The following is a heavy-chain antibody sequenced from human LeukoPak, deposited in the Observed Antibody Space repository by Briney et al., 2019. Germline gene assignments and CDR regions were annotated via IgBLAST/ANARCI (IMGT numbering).Heavy chain of an antibody. CDR1: GYTLTELS. V-gene: IGHV1-24*01. D-gene: IGHD2-2*01. J-gene: IGHJ4*02. Sequence: ASVKVSCKVSGYTLTELSMHWVRQAPGKGLEWMGGFDPEDGETIYAQKFQGRVTMTEDTSTDTAYMELSSLRSEDTAVYYCATASIGYCSSTSCYDFDYWGQGTLVTVSS. CDR3: ATASIGYCSSTSCYDFDY. CDR2: FDPEDGET.